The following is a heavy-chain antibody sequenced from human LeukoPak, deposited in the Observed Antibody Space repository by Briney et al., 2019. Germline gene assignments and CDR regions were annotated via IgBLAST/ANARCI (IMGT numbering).Heavy chain of an antibody. V-gene: IGHV3-74*01. D-gene: IGHD4-17*01. J-gene: IGHJ6*03. CDR1: GVIFSNYW. CDR3: ARVRGDYANYYYYYMDV. CDR2: INRDGSST. Sequence: GGSLRLSCAASGVIFSNYWMHWVRQAPGKGLVWVSRINRDGSSTSYADSVKGRFTISRDNAKNTLYLQMNSLRSEDTAVYYCARVRGDYANYYYYYMDVWGKGTTVTIS.